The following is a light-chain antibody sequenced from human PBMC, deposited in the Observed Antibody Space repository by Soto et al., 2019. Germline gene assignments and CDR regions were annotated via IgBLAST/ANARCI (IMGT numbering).Light chain of an antibody. CDR1: QGIRDD. CDR2: GAS. CDR3: LQDYNYPRT. J-gene: IGKJ1*01. V-gene: IGKV1-6*01. Sequence: ALQMTQSPSSLSASVGDRVTITCRASQGIRDDLGWYQQKPGKAPKVLIYGASNLQSGVPSRFSGSGSGTDFTLTISSLQPEDFATYYCLQDYNYPRTFGQGTKVEIK.